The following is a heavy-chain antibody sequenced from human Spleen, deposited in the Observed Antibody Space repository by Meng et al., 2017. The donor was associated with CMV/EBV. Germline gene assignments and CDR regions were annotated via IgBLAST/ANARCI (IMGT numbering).Heavy chain of an antibody. Sequence: GESLKISCVASGFTFSSDGMHWVRQAPGKGLEWVAFTRYDGSNKYYADSVKGRFTISRDNSKNTLYLQMNSLRAEDTAVYYCARESRTGSGSYSAYYYYYGMDVWGQGTTVTVSS. CDR3: ARESRTGSGSYSAYYYYYGMDV. V-gene: IGHV3-30*02. CDR2: TRYDGSNK. D-gene: IGHD1-26*01. J-gene: IGHJ6*02. CDR1: GFTFSSDG.